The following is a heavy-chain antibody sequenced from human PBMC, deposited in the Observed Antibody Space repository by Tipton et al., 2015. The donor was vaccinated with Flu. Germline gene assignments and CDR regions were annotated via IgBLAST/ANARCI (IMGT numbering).Heavy chain of an antibody. CDR1: GYTFTSYD. V-gene: IGHV1-2*02. J-gene: IGHJ4*02. Sequence: QSGAEVKKPGASVKVSCKASGYTFTSYDINWVRQAPGQGLEWMGWINPNSGGTNYAQKFQGRVTMTRDTSISTAYMELSRLRSDDTAVYYCARVHGGLTPWGQGTLVTVSS. CDR3: ARVHGGLTP. D-gene: IGHD3-16*01. CDR2: INPNSGGT.